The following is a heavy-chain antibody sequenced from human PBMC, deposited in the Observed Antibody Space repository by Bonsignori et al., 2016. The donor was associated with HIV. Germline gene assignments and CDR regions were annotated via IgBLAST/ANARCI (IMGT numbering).Heavy chain of an antibody. D-gene: IGHD1-26*01. CDR2: INPSVGST. V-gene: IGHV1-46*01. CDR3: ARGAVGATHFDY. J-gene: IGHJ4*02. CDR1: GFTFSNSY. Sequence: VQLVQSGAEMKKPGASVTISCKASGFTFSNSYMHWVRQAPGQGLEWMGIINPSVGSTTYAPRFKDRVTMTWDTSTSIVYMELNSLRSENTAMYFCARGAVGATHFDYWGQG.